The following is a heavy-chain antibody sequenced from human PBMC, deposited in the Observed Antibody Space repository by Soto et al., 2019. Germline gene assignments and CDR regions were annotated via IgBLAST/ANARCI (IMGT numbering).Heavy chain of an antibody. J-gene: IGHJ4*02. D-gene: IGHD2-21*02. CDR3: GRGGDPDY. V-gene: IGHV4-30-2*01. CDR1: GGSISSGGYS. CDR2: IYHSGST. Sequence: SETLSLTCAVSGGSISSGGYSWSWIRQPPGKGLEWIGYIYHSGSTYYNPSLKSRVTISVDRSKNQFSLKLSSVTAADTAVYYCGRGGDPDYWGQGTLVTVSS.